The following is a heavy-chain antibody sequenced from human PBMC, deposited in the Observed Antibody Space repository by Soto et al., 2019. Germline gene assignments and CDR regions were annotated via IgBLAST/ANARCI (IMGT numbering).Heavy chain of an antibody. D-gene: IGHD6-19*01. V-gene: IGHV3-11*04. CDR2: ISSSGSTI. CDR3: ARKAVRSGGYYYYYGMDV. Sequence: GGSLRLSCAASGFTFSDYYMSWIRQAPGKGLEWVSYISSSGSTIYYADSVKGRFTISRDNAKNSLYLQMNSLRAEDTAVYYCARKAVRSGGYYYYYGMDVWGQGTTVTVSS. J-gene: IGHJ6*02. CDR1: GFTFSDYY.